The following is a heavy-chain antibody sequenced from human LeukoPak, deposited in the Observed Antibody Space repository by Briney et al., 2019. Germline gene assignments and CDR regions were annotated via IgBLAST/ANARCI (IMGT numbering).Heavy chain of an antibody. V-gene: IGHV4-59*02. CDR1: GGSVSAFY. D-gene: IGHD2-2*02. J-gene: IGHJ5*02. CDR3: ARRGGYCSSTSCYREYNWFDP. CDR2: IHYSGRT. Sequence: ASETLSLTCTISGGSVSAFYWSWIRQPPGEGLEWIGYIHYSGRTNYNPSLKSRATISVDTSKNQFSLKLSSVTAADTAVYYCARRGGYCSSTSCYREYNWFDPWGQGTLVTVSS.